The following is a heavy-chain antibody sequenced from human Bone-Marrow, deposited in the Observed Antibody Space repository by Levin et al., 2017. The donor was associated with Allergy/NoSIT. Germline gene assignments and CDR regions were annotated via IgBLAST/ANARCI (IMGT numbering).Heavy chain of an antibody. V-gene: IGHV4-39*07. Sequence: SETLSLTCTVSGGSISSSSYYWGWIRQPPGKGLEWIGSIYYSGSTYYNPSLKSRVTISVDTSKNQFSLKLSSVTAADTAVYYCARVFEQQLVPDYWGQGTLVTVSS. J-gene: IGHJ4*02. D-gene: IGHD6-13*01. CDR3: ARVFEQQLVPDY. CDR1: GGSISSSSYY. CDR2: IYYSGST.